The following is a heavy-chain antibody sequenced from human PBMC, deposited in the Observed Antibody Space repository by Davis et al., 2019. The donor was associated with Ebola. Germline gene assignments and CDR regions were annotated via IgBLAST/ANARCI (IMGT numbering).Heavy chain of an antibody. Sequence: GGSLRLSCAASGFTFSSYGMHWVRQAPGKGLGWVAVIWYDGSNKYYADSVKGRFTISRDNSKNTLYLQMNSLRAEDTAVYYCARELWFRECNFDYWGQGTLVTVSS. CDR2: IWYDGSNK. V-gene: IGHV3-33*01. CDR3: ARELWFRECNFDY. CDR1: GFTFSSYG. D-gene: IGHD3-10*01. J-gene: IGHJ4*02.